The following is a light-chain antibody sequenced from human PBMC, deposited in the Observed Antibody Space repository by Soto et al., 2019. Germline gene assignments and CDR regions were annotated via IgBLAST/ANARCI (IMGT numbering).Light chain of an antibody. Sequence: EIVLTQSPATLSLSPGERATLSCRASQTVSSSLAWYQQKPGQAPRLLMYEASNRATGIPARFSGGGSGTDFTLTISSLEPEDFAVYYCQQRSDWPWTFGQGTKVDIK. V-gene: IGKV3-11*01. CDR2: EAS. J-gene: IGKJ1*01. CDR3: QQRSDWPWT. CDR1: QTVSSS.